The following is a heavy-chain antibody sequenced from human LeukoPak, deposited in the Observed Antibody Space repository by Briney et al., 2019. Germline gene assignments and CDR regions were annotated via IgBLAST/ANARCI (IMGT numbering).Heavy chain of an antibody. Sequence: SETLSLTCTVSGGSISSHYWSWIRQPPGKGLEWIGYIYYSGSTNYNPSLKSRVTISVDTSKNQFSLKLSSVTAADTAVYYCARPALSVVVTAWRQGTLVTVSP. CDR2: IYYSGST. CDR3: ARPALSVVVTA. CDR1: GGSISSHY. J-gene: IGHJ4*02. V-gene: IGHV4-59*11. D-gene: IGHD2-21*02.